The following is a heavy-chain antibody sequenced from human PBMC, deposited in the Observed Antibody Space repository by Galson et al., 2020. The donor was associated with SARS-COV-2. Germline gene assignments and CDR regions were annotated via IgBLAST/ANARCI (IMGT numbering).Heavy chain of an antibody. CDR2: ISGSGGST. CDR3: AKPQGGYDFRSGYPFYY. CDR1: GFTYSSYA. D-gene: IGHD3-3*01. Sequence: GGSLRLSCAASGFTYSSYAMSWVRQAPGKGLEWVSAISGSGGSTYYADSVKGRFTISRDNSKNTLFLQMSGLRAEDTAVYYCAKPQGGYDFRSGYPFYYWGQGTLVTVSS. J-gene: IGHJ4*02. V-gene: IGHV3-23*01.